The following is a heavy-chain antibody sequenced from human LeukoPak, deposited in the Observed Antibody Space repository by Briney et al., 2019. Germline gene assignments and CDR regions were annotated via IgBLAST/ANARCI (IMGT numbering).Heavy chain of an antibody. Sequence: SETLSLTCTVSGGSISSGGYYWSWIRQPPGKGLEWIGYIYHSGSTNYNPSLKSRVTISVDTSKNQFSLKLSSVTAADTAVYYCARGPRRQLPDYWGQGTLVTVSS. CDR3: ARGPRRQLPDY. D-gene: IGHD1-26*01. CDR2: IYHSGST. CDR1: GGSISSGGYY. V-gene: IGHV4-30-2*01. J-gene: IGHJ4*02.